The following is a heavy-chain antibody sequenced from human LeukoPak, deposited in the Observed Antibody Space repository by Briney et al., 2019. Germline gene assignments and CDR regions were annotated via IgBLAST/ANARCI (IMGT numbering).Heavy chain of an antibody. CDR1: GGSISSYY. V-gene: IGHV4-59*01. J-gene: IGHJ4*02. CDR2: IYYSGST. D-gene: IGHD6-13*01. Sequence: PSETLSLTCTVSGGSISSYYWSWIRQPPGKGLEWIGYIYYSGSTNYNPSLKSRVTISVDTSKNQFSLKLSSVTAADTAVYYCARHSSSWAEPNFDYWGQGTLDTVSS. CDR3: ARHSSSWAEPNFDY.